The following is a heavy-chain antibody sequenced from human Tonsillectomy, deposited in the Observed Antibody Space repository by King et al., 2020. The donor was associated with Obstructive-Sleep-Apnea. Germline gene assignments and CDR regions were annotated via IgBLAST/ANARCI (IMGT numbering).Heavy chain of an antibody. CDR3: ARLVAATADYYYDC. CDR1: GVSVSRGDYY. D-gene: IGHD2-21*02. Sequence: HVQLQESGPGLVKTSQTVSLTCRVSGVSVSRGDYYWSWIRPPPGKGLEWIGNIFYNGATPSNPSLKPRFPIAIDTFKNRFSLTVNSVRGPDPPVYYCARLVAATADYYYDCWGQGTLVTASS. CDR2: IFYNGAT. V-gene: IGHV4-30-4*01. J-gene: IGHJ4*02.